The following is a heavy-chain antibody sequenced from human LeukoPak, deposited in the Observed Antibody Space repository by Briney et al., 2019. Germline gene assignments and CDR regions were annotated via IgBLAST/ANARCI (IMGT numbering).Heavy chain of an antibody. J-gene: IGHJ6*02. CDR3: ARGPYYGGPGDYYYGMDV. CDR1: GFTFSSYG. V-gene: IGHV3-33*01. D-gene: IGHD4-23*01. Sequence: GGSLRLSCAASGFTFSSYGMHWVRQPPGKGLEWVAVIWYDGSNKYCADSVKGRFTISRDNSKSTLYLQMNSLRADDTAVYYCARGPYYGGPGDYYYGMDVWGQGDHGHRLL. CDR2: IWYDGSNK.